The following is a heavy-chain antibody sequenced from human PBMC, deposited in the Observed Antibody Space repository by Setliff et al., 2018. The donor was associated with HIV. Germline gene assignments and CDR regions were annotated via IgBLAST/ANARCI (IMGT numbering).Heavy chain of an antibody. CDR2: IYHSGNT. V-gene: IGHV4-38-2*01. D-gene: IGHD3-9*01. CDR1: GYSISSDYY. CDR3: ARAQLRYLANDFYFDF. J-gene: IGHJ4*02. Sequence: SETLSLTCAASGYSISSDYYWGWIRQPPGKGLEWIGGIYHSGNTYYNPSLKSRVTLSVDASKSQFSLKVSSVTAADAAVYYCARAQLRYLANDFYFDFWGQGTPVPSPQ.